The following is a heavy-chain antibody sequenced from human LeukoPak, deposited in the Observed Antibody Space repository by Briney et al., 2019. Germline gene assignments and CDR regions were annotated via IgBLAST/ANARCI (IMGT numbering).Heavy chain of an antibody. Sequence: GRSLRLSCVVSGISFSSHGMHWVRQAPGKGLEWVAVIWYDGTNKDYADSVKGRFTISRDNSKNTPFLQMTSLRAEDTAVYYCARVRNNYDSSGFSAAEYWGQGTLVTVSS. J-gene: IGHJ4*02. CDR1: GISFSSHG. D-gene: IGHD3-22*01. CDR2: IWYDGTNK. V-gene: IGHV3-33*01. CDR3: ARVRNNYDSSGFSAAEY.